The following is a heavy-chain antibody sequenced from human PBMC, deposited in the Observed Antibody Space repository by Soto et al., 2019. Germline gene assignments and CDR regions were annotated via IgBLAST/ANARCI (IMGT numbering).Heavy chain of an antibody. V-gene: IGHV4-59*01. CDR2: IYYSGRT. D-gene: IGHD3-10*01. J-gene: IGHJ5*02. CDR3: ARCPVLRGGNNWFAP. Sequence: QVQLQESGPGLVKPSETLSLTCSVSGDSISSYYWSWIRQPPGKGLEWIGYIYYSGRTNYNPSLKSRVTMSVDTSKNQFSLSLRSVTAADTAVYYCARCPVLRGGNNWFAPWGQGTVVTVSS. CDR1: GDSISSYY.